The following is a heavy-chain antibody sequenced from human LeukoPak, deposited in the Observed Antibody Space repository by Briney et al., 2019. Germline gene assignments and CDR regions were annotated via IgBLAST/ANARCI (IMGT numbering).Heavy chain of an antibody. CDR3: ARVEMATIAPDY. Sequence: ASVKVSCKASGYTFTGYYMHWVRQAPGQGLEWMGWINPNSGGTNYAQKFQGRVTMTRDTSISTAYMELSRLRSDDTAVYYCARVEMATIAPDYWGQGTQVTVSS. J-gene: IGHJ4*02. CDR1: GYTFTGYY. D-gene: IGHD5-24*01. CDR2: INPNSGGT. V-gene: IGHV1-2*02.